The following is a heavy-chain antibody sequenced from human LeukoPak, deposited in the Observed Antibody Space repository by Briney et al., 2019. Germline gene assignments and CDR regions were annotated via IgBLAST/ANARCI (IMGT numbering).Heavy chain of an antibody. CDR2: INPNSGGT. Sequence: ASVKVSCKASGYTFTGYYMHWVRQAPGQGLEWMGWINPNSGGTNYAQKFQGRVTMTRDTSISTAYMELSRLRPDDTAVYYCARALSGYYYYYMDVWGKGTTVTVSS. D-gene: IGHD2/OR15-2a*01. CDR3: ARALSGYYYYYMDV. V-gene: IGHV1-2*02. J-gene: IGHJ6*03. CDR1: GYTFTGYY.